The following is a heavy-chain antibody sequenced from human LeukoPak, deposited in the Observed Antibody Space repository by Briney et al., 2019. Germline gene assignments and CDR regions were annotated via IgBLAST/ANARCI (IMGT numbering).Heavy chain of an antibody. J-gene: IGHJ4*02. CDR3: ARDREGYYGSGSYVY. V-gene: IGHV3-66*02. CDR1: GFTVSSNY. CDR2: IYSGGST. D-gene: IGHD3-10*01. Sequence: GGSLRLSCAASGFTVSSNYMSWVRQAPGKGLEWVSVIYSGGSTYYADPVKGRFTISRDNSKNTLYLQMNSLRAEDTAVYYCARDREGYYGSGSYVYWGQGTLVTVSS.